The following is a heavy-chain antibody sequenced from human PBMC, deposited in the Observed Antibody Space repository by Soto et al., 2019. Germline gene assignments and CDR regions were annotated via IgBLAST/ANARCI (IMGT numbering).Heavy chain of an antibody. CDR2: IYYNGGT. D-gene: IGHD6-13*01. CDR3: ASETAAAGTVY. V-gene: IGHV4-30-4*01. J-gene: IGHJ4*02. Sequence: PSETLSLTCTVSGGSINTGDYYWSWIRQPPGKGLEWIGFIYYNGGTSYNPSLKSRLTISLDTSKNQFSLKLYSVTAADTAVYYCASETAAAGTVYWGQGTLVTVSS. CDR1: GGSINTGDYY.